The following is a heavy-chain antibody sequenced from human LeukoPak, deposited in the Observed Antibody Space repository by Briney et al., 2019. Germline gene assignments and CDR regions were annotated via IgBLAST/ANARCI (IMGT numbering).Heavy chain of an antibody. CDR1: GISIISGYY. Sequence: SETLSLTCAVPGISIISGYYWGWIRQPPGKGLEWIGRLYHSGTTYYNPSLKSRVSISIDTSKNQFSLKLSSVTAADTAVYYCAPSPDTMTPVRFDPWGQGTLVSDSS. V-gene: IGHV4-38-2*01. J-gene: IGHJ5*02. CDR3: APSPDTMTPVRFDP. CDR2: LYHSGTT. D-gene: IGHD3-3*01.